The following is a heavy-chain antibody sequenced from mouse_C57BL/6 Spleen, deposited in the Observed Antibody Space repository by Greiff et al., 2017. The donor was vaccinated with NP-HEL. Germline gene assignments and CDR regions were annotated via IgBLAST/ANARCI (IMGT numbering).Heavy chain of an antibody. CDR1: GFNIKDDY. D-gene: IGHD3-2*02. V-gene: IGHV14-4*01. CDR2: IDPENGDT. CDR3: TLDSSGYYFDY. Sequence: EVQLQESGAELVRPGASVKLSCTASGFNIKDDYMHWVKQRPEQGLEWIGWIDPENGDTEYASKFQGKATITADTSSNTAYLQLSSLTSEDTAVYYCTLDSSGYYFDYWGQGTTLTVSS. J-gene: IGHJ2*01.